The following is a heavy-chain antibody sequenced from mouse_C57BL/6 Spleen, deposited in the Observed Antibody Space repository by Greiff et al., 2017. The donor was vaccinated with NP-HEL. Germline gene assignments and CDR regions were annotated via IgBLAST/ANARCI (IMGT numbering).Heavy chain of an antibody. Sequence: VQLQQSGPELVKPGASVKISCKASGYTFTDYFMNWVKQSHGKSLEWIGDINPNNGGTSYNQKFKGKATLTVDKSSSTAYMELRSLTSEDSAVYYCARGFYDYPFDYWGQGTTLTVSS. V-gene: IGHV1-26*01. CDR1: GYTFTDYF. CDR2: INPNNGGT. J-gene: IGHJ2*01. CDR3: ARGFYDYPFDY. D-gene: IGHD2-4*01.